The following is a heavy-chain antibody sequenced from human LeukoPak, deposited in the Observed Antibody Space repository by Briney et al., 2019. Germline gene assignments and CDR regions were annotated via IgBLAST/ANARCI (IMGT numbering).Heavy chain of an antibody. D-gene: IGHD1-26*01. Sequence: GSLRLSCAASGFTFSSYAMSWVRQTPGKGLEWVPAISGSGGSTYYADSVKGRFTISRDNSKNTLYLQMNSLRAEDTAVYYCARGEASLGYFDYWGQGTLVTVSS. CDR2: ISGSGGST. J-gene: IGHJ4*02. V-gene: IGHV3-23*01. CDR1: GFTFSSYA. CDR3: ARGEASLGYFDY.